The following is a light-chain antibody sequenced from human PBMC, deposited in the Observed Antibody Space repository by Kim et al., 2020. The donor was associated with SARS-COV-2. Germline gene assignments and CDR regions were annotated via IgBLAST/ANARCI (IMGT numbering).Light chain of an antibody. J-gene: IGLJ2*01. CDR1: SSNVGSNY. V-gene: IGLV1-47*01. CDR3: AAWDDSLSAVV. Sequence: GQRVTISCSGSSSNVGSNYVYWYQQLPGTAPKLLIYRNNQRPSGVPGRFSGSKSGTSASLAISGLRSEDEADYYCAAWDDSLSAVVFGGGTKLTVL. CDR2: RNN.